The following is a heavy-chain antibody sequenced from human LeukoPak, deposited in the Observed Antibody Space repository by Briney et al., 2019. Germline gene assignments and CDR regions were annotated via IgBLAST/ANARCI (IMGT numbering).Heavy chain of an antibody. Sequence: GGSLRLSCAASGFTFSDYYMSWIRQAPGKGLGWVSYISSSGSTIYYADSVKGRFTISRDNAKNSLYLQMNSLRAEDTAVYYCARPLRYFDWSMDVWGQGTTVTVSS. V-gene: IGHV3-11*01. D-gene: IGHD3-9*01. J-gene: IGHJ6*02. CDR2: ISSSGSTI. CDR3: ARPLRYFDWSMDV. CDR1: GFTFSDYY.